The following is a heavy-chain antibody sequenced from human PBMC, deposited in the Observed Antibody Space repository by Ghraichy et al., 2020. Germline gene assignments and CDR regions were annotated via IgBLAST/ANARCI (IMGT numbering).Heavy chain of an antibody. V-gene: IGHV2-70*01. CDR3: ERTRGALYSSGWANDY. Sequence: SGPTLVKPTQTLTLTCTLSGFSLSSYGVCVSWIRQPPGKALEWLALIDSDDKYYSTSLKTRLTISKDTSKNQVVLTMTNMDPVDTATYYCERTRGALYSSGWANDYWGQGTLVTVSS. D-gene: IGHD6-19*01. J-gene: IGHJ4*02. CDR2: IDSDDK. CDR1: GFSLSSYGVC.